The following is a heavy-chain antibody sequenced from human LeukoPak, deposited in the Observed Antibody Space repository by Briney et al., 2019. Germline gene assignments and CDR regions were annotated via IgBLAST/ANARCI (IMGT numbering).Heavy chain of an antibody. D-gene: IGHD6-19*01. J-gene: IGHJ4*02. V-gene: IGHV1-3*01. Sequence: GASVKVSCKASGCTFTSYAMHWVRQAPGQRLEWMGWINAGNGNTKYSQKFQGRATITADESTSTAYMELSSLRSEDTAVYYCARASGYSSGWAPNFDYWGQGTLVTVSS. CDR1: GCTFTSYA. CDR3: ARASGYSSGWAPNFDY. CDR2: INAGNGNT.